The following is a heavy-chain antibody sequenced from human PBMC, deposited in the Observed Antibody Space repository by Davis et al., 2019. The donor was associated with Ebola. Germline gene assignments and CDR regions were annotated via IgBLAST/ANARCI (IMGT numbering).Heavy chain of an antibody. D-gene: IGHD3-3*01. CDR1: GFTFSGSA. CDR3: ARAITIFGVVTDPFDY. J-gene: IGHJ4*02. CDR2: IRSKANSYAT. Sequence: GESLKISCAASGFTFSGSAMHWVRQASGKGLEWVGRIRSKANSYATAYAASVKGRFTISRDNSKNTLYLQMNSLRAEDTAVYYCARAITIFGVVTDPFDYWGQGTLVTVSS. V-gene: IGHV3-73*01.